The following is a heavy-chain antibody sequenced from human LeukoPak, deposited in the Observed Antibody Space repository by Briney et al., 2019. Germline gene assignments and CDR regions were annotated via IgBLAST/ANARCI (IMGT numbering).Heavy chain of an antibody. CDR2: ISGSGGST. Sequence: PGGSLRLSCAASGFTFSSYAMSWVRQAPGKGLEWVSAISGSGGSTYYADSVKGRFTISRDNSKNTLYLQMNSLRAEDTAVCYCARPPSYLGYCSSTSCPFDYWGQGTLVTVSS. CDR1: GFTFSSYA. J-gene: IGHJ4*02. V-gene: IGHV3-23*01. D-gene: IGHD2-2*01. CDR3: ARPPSYLGYCSSTSCPFDY.